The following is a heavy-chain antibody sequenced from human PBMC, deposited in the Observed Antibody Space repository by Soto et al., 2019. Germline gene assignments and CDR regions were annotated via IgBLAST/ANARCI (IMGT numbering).Heavy chain of an antibody. J-gene: IGHJ6*02. V-gene: IGHV6-1*01. CDR1: GDSVSSNSAA. D-gene: IGHD1-7*01. Sequence: QALSLTSAISGDSVSSNSAAWNLIRHSPSRGLEWLGRTYYRSKWYNDYAVSVKSRITINPDTSKNQFSLQLNSVTPEDTAVYYCARDRLELLRSYGMDVWGQGTTVTVSS. CDR3: ARDRLELLRSYGMDV. CDR2: TYYRSKWYN.